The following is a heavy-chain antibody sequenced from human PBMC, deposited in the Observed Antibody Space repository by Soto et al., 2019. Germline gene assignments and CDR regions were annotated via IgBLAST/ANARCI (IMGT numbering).Heavy chain of an antibody. CDR3: AKGVEAARCWYFDL. Sequence: GGSLRLSCAPPGFLFSSLWMSWVRQAPGKGLEWVSAISGSGGSTYYAGSVKGRFTISRDNSKNTLYLQMNSLRAEDTAVYYCAKGVEAARCWYFDLWGRGTLVTVSS. CDR2: ISGSGGST. V-gene: IGHV3-23*01. D-gene: IGHD6-6*01. J-gene: IGHJ2*01. CDR1: GFLFSSLW.